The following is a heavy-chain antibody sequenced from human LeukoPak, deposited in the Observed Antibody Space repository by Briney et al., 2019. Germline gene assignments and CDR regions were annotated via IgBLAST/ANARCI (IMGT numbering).Heavy chain of an antibody. CDR1: GDSVFSIYAA. CDR2: TYYRSRWSN. J-gene: IGHJ3*02. CDR3: ARASFRAFDI. V-gene: IGHV6-1*01. Sequence: SQTLSLTCAISGDSVFSIYAAWNWIRQSPSRGLEWLGRTYYRSRWSNDYAVSVKSRITINPDTSKNQFSLQLSSVTPEDTAVHYCARASFRAFDIRGQGTMVAVSS.